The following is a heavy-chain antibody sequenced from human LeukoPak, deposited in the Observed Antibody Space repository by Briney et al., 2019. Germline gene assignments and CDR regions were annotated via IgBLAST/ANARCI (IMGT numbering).Heavy chain of an antibody. V-gene: IGHV4-34*01. J-gene: IGHJ4*02. CDR2: INHSGST. CDR3: ARLDTSGWYPKVDY. Sequence: PSETLSLTCAVYGGSFSGYYWSWIRQSPGKGLEWIGEINHSGSTNYNPSLKSRVTISVDTSKNQFSLKLSSVTDADTAVYYCARLDTSGWYPKVDYWGQGTLVTVSS. D-gene: IGHD6-19*01. CDR1: GGSFSGYY.